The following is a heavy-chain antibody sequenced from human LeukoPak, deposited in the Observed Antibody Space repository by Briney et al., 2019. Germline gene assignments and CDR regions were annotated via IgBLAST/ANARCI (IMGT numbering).Heavy chain of an antibody. Sequence: PSETLSLTCTVSGGSISSYYWSWIRQPPGKGLEWIGYIYTSGSTNYNPSLKSRVTISVDTSKNQFSLKLSSVTAADTAVYYCARHDMVRGVITPLDYWGQGTLVTVSS. CDR3: ARHDMVRGVITPLDY. V-gene: IGHV4-4*09. CDR1: GGSISSYY. J-gene: IGHJ4*02. CDR2: IYTSGST. D-gene: IGHD3-10*01.